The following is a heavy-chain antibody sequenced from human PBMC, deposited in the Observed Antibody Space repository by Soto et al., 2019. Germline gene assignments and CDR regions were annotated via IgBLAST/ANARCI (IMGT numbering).Heavy chain of an antibody. CDR1: GDSISSYY. Sequence: QVQLQESGPGLVKPSETLSLTCAVSGDSISSYYCMWIRQPPGKGLESIGYLFYGRSANYNPSLKSRVTLSVDTSTNQCSLTLSPITATDTAVYSCALRSMAVVPEYWGHGTLVTVSS. CDR2: LFYGRSA. CDR3: ALRSMAVVPEY. J-gene: IGHJ4*01. V-gene: IGHV4-59*03. D-gene: IGHD3-22*01.